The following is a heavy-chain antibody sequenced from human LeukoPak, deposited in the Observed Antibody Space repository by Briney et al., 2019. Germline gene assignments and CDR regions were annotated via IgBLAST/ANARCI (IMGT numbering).Heavy chain of an antibody. CDR1: GYTFTSYG. CDR2: ISAYNGNT. CDR3: ATLWGYYGSGSYYKS. Sequence: ASVKVSCKASGYTFTSYGISWVRQAPGQGLEWMGWISAYNGNTNYAQKLQGRVTMTTDTSTSTAYMELRSLRSDDTAVYYCATLWGYYGSGSYYKSWGQGTLVTVSS. J-gene: IGHJ4*02. V-gene: IGHV1-18*01. D-gene: IGHD3-10*01.